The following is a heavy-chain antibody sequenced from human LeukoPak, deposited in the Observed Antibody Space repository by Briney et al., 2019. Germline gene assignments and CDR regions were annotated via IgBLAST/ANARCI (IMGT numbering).Heavy chain of an antibody. D-gene: IGHD4-17*01. Sequence: GGSLRLSCAASGFNFMDYAMNWVRRAPGRGLEWVSSISGFGGTTWYADSVKGRFTISRDNSKNTLYLQMNSLRAEDTAVYYCARDALIYGDYAGAFDIWGQGTMVTVSS. V-gene: IGHV3-23*01. CDR2: ISGFGGTT. J-gene: IGHJ3*02. CDR3: ARDALIYGDYAGAFDI. CDR1: GFNFMDYA.